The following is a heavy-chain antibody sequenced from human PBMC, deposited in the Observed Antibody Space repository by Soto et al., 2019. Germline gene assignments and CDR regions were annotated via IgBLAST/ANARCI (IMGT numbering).Heavy chain of an antibody. J-gene: IGHJ4*02. D-gene: IGHD2-15*01. CDR2: IYSGGST. CDR1: GFTVSSNY. V-gene: IGHV3-53*01. CDR3: ARVGRPKGGYFDY. Sequence: PVGSLRLSCAASGFTVSSNYMSWVRQAPGKGLEWVSVIYSGGSTYYADSVKGRFTISRDNSKNTLYLQMNSLRAEDTAVYYCARVGRPKGGYFDYWGQGTLVTVSS.